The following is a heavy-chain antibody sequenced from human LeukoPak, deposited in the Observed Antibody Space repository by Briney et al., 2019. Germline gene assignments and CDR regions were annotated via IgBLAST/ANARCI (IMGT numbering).Heavy chain of an antibody. CDR3: ARGRYYYDSSGYYQDAFDI. D-gene: IGHD3-22*01. CDR2: INHSGST. CDR1: GGSFSGYY. Sequence: PSETLSLTCAVYGGSFSGYYWSWIRQPPGKGVEWIGEINHSGSTNYNPSLKSRVTISVDTSKNQFSLKLSSVTAADTAVYYCARGRYYYDSSGYYQDAFDIWGQGTMVTVSS. V-gene: IGHV4-34*01. J-gene: IGHJ3*02.